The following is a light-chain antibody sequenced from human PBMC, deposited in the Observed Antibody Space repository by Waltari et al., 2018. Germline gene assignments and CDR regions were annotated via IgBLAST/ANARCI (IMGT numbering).Light chain of an antibody. CDR3: AAWDDSLSGVV. CDR2: RNN. Sequence: QSVLTQPPSASGTPGQRVTISCSGSSSNIGSNYVYWYQQLPGPTPNLLIYRNNQRPSGVPGRFSGSKAGTSGSLAISGLRSEDEADYYCAAWDDSLSGVVFGGGTKLTVL. CDR1: SSNIGSNY. J-gene: IGLJ2*01. V-gene: IGLV1-47*01.